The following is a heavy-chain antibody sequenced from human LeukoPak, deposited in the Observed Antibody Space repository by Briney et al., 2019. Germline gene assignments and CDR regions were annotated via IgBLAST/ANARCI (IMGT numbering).Heavy chain of an antibody. D-gene: IGHD3-22*01. J-gene: IGHJ4*02. CDR3: AIPDPIAVDYYDSSGYLYY. V-gene: IGHV1-2*02. Sequence: ASVKVSCKASGYTFTGYYMHWVRQAPGQGLEWMGWINPISGGTNYAQKFQGRVTMTRDTSISTAYMELSRLRSDDTAVYYCAIPDPIAVDYYDSSGYLYYWGQGTLVTVSS. CDR2: INPISGGT. CDR1: GYTFTGYY.